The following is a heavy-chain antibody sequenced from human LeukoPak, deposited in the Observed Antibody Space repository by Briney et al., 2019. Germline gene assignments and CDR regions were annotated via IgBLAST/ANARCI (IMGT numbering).Heavy chain of an antibody. Sequence: SETLSLTCTVSGDSLSTYYWSWIRQPPGKGLEWIGHIYYSGSTEYNPSLKSWVTISVDTSKNQFSLRLTSVTAADTAAYYCARVRKFSGYDFDYWGQGTLVTVSS. CDR1: GDSLSTYY. V-gene: IGHV4-59*01. CDR2: IYYSGST. D-gene: IGHD5-12*01. J-gene: IGHJ4*02. CDR3: ARVRKFSGYDFDY.